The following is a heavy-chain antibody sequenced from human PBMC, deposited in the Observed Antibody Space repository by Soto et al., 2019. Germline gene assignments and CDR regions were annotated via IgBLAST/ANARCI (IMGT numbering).Heavy chain of an antibody. V-gene: IGHV4-34*01. CDR1: GGSFSGYY. CDR2: INHSGGT. CDR3: ARGHARAVLVYSYGYYYYGMDV. J-gene: IGHJ6*02. D-gene: IGHD5-18*01. Sequence: SETLSLTCAVYGGSFSGYYWSWIRQPPGKGLEWIGEINHSGGTNYNPSLKSRVTISVDTSKNQFSLKLSSVTAADTGMYYCARGHARAVLVYSYGYYYYGMDVWGQGTTVTVSS.